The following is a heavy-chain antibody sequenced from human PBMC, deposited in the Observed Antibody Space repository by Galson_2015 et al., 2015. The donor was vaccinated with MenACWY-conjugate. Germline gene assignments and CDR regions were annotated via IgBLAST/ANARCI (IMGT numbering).Heavy chain of an antibody. D-gene: IGHD2/OR15-2a*01. J-gene: IGHJ3*02. Sequence: SLSLSCAASGFTFSRYWLTWVRQAPGKGLEWVAHINDAGGRGKYYVDYVKDRFSITRDNAKNSLYLQMSSLRTEDAAVYFCARESAAASNCNSFDIWGLGTMLTVSS. CDR3: ARESAAASNCNSFDI. CDR2: INDAGGRGK. CDR1: GFTFSRYW. V-gene: IGHV3-7*01.